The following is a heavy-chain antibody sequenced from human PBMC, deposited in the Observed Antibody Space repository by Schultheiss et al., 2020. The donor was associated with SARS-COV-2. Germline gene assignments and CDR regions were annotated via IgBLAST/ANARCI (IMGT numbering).Heavy chain of an antibody. D-gene: IGHD6-6*01. CDR1: GGSFSGYY. V-gene: IGHV4-34*01. CDR2: INHRGST. CDR3: AGGVAARPAPLGMDV. J-gene: IGHJ6*02. Sequence: SETLSLTCAVYGGSFSGYYWSWIRQPPGKGLEWIGEINHRGSTNYNPSLKSRVTISVDKSKNQFSLKLSSVTAADTAVYYCAGGVAARPAPLGMDVWGQGTTVTVSS.